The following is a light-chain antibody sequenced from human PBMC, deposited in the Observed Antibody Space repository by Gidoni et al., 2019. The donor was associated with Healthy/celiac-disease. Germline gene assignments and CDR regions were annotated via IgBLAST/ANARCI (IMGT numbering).Light chain of an antibody. J-gene: IGKJ4*01. CDR2: LCS. Sequence: DIVMTQSPLSLHVTPGEPASISCRSSQSLLHSNGYNYLDCYLEKPGQSPQRLIYLCSNRASGVAERFIGSGSGTDFTLKISRVVAEDVGVYCCRQSLQAALTFGGXTKVEIK. V-gene: IGKV2-28*01. CDR1: QSLLHSNGYNY. CDR3: RQSLQAALT.